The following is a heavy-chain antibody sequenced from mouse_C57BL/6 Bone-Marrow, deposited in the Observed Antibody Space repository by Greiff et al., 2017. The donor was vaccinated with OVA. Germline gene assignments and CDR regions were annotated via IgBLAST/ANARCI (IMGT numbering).Heavy chain of an antibody. CDR3: TRGYDLYYYAMDY. CDR1: GFNIKDYY. Sequence: VQLQQSGAELVRPGASVKLSCTASGFNIKDYYMHWVKQRPEQGLEWIGRIDPEDGDTEYAPKFQGKATMTADTSSNTAYLQLSSLTSEDTAVYYCTRGYDLYYYAMDYWGQGASVTVSS. D-gene: IGHD2-3*01. CDR2: IDPEDGDT. V-gene: IGHV14-1*01. J-gene: IGHJ4*01.